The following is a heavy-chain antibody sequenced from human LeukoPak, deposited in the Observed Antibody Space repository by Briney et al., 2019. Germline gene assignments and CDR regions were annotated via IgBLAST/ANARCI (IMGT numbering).Heavy chain of an antibody. V-gene: IGHV5-51*01. D-gene: IGHD3-9*01. CDR1: GYSFTAYW. CDR3: ARGGHYDILTGYYTPIDY. CDR2: IYPGDSDT. Sequence: GESLKISCKGPGYSFTAYWIGWVRQMPGKGLEWMGIIYPGDSDTRYSPSFQGQVTISADKSISTAYLQWSSLRASDTAMYYCARGGHYDILTGYYTPIDYWGQGTLVTVSS. J-gene: IGHJ4*02.